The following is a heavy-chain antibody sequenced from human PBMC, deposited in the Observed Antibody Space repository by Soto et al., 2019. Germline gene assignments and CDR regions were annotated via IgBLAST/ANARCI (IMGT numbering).Heavy chain of an antibody. CDR1: GFTFSSYG. J-gene: IGHJ6*02. Sequence: GGSLRLSCAASGFTFSSYGMHWVRQAPGKGLEWVAVISYDGSNKYYADSVKGRFTISRDNSKNTLYLQMNSLRAEDTAVYYCAKVDSSSYYYYYYGMDVWGQGTTVTVSS. D-gene: IGHD6-6*01. CDR2: ISYDGSNK. CDR3: AKVDSSSYYYYYYGMDV. V-gene: IGHV3-30*18.